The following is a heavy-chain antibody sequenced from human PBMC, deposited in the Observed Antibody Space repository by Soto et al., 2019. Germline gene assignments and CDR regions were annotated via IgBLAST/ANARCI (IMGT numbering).Heavy chain of an antibody. CDR1: GFTFSSYS. Sequence: EVQLVESGGGLVQPGGSLRLSCAASGFTFSSYSMHWVRQAPGKGLVWVSRINSDGSSTSYADSVKGRFTISRDNAKNTLYLQMSSLRAEDTAVYYCVRTSLVVAAATREDYWGQGTLVTVSS. V-gene: IGHV3-74*01. CDR2: INSDGSST. D-gene: IGHD2-15*01. J-gene: IGHJ4*02. CDR3: VRTSLVVAAATREDY.